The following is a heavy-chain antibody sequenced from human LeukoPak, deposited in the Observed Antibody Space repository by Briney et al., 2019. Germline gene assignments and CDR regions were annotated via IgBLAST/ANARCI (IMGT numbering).Heavy chain of an antibody. CDR2: ISRDSTNG. Sequence: ASVKVSCKPSDYTFTSSGLSWVRQAPGQGLEWVGWISRDSTNGKFAQKFQGRVTLTIDTSTSTADMELRSLRSDDTALYYCAISSSVHYYYYMDVWGKGTAVTVSS. CDR3: AISSSVHYYYYMDV. CDR1: DYTFTSSG. V-gene: IGHV1-18*01. J-gene: IGHJ6*03. D-gene: IGHD6-6*01.